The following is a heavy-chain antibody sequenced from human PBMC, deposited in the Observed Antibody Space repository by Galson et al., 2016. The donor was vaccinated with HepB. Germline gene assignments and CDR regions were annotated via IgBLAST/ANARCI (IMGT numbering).Heavy chain of an antibody. Sequence: SLRLSCAASGFTFSSYWMHWVRQAPGKGLVWVSSIDSGGGGRTYYADSVKGRFIISRDNSKTALYLQMNSLRAEDTAVYYCAKGGFRLLDTWGQGTLVTVSS. D-gene: IGHD3-10*01. CDR3: AKGGFRLLDT. CDR2: IDSGGGGRT. J-gene: IGHJ5*02. V-gene: IGHV3-74*01. CDR1: GFTFSSYW.